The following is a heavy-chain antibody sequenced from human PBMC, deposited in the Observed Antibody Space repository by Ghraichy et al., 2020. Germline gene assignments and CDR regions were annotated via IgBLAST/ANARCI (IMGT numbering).Heavy chain of an antibody. D-gene: IGHD5-24*01. V-gene: IGHV6-1*01. J-gene: IGHJ1*01. CDR2: TYYRSQWHH. CDR1: GDSVSSGIAA. CDR3: ARDQNGFVY. Sequence: SETLSLTCAISGDSVSSGIAAWNWVRQSPSRGLEWLGRTYYRSQWHHDNAVSVQGRITTIPITPKNTSSLQLNSVTSEDTAVYYCARDQNGFVYWGQGIQVTVSS.